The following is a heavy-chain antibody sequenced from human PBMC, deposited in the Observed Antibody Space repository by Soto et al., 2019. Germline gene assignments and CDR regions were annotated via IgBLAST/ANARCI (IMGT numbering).Heavy chain of an antibody. J-gene: IGHJ6*02. V-gene: IGHV3-21*01. CDR3: ATYFGSGTYFPDHYYYGMDV. CDR2: ISTSSGYR. Sequence: GGSLRLSCAASGFTFSNYSMNWVRQAPGKGLEWVSSISTSSGYRYYADSVKGRFTISRDNAKKSLYLQMNSLRAEDTAVYYCATYFGSGTYFPDHYYYGMDVWGQGTTVTVSS. CDR1: GFTFSNYS. D-gene: IGHD3-10*01.